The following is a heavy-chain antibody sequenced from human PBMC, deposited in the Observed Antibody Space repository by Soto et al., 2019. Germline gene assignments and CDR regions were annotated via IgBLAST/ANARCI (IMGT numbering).Heavy chain of an antibody. D-gene: IGHD2-2*01. CDR2: VNSYNGNP. J-gene: IGHJ4*02. V-gene: IGHV1-18*01. Sequence: QVQLVQSGVEVKQPGASVKVSCQASGYTLTSYGISWRRQAPGQGPEWMGWVNSYNGNPNYAQTLQGRVTMTTDTSTSTAYMELRSLRSDDTAVYYCARDSQFSTSWQKFDYWGQGTLVTVSS. CDR1: GYTLTSYG. CDR3: ARDSQFSTSWQKFDY.